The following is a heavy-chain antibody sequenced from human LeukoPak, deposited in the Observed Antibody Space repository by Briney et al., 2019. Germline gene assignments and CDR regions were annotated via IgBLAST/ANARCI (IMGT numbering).Heavy chain of an antibody. CDR2: ISSSSSYI. CDR1: GFTFSSYS. V-gene: IGHV3-21*01. CDR3: ARDRDNWNDGGFDP. J-gene: IGHJ5*02. D-gene: IGHD1-20*01. Sequence: GGSLRLSCAASGFTFSSYSMNWVRQAPGKGLEWVSSISSSSSYIYYADSVKGRFTISRDNAKNTLYLQMSSLRAEDTAVYYCARDRDNWNDGGFDPWGQGTLVTVSS.